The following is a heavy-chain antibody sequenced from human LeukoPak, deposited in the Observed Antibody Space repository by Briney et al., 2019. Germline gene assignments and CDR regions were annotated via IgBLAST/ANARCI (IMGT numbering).Heavy chain of an antibody. Sequence: GGSLRLSCAASGFTFSSYGMHWVREAPGKGLEWVAVISYDGSNKYYADSVKGRFTISRDNSKNTLYLQMNSLRAEDTAVYYCAKGQITMVRGVRSDYWGQGTLVTVSS. V-gene: IGHV3-30*18. CDR1: GFTFSSYG. CDR2: ISYDGSNK. J-gene: IGHJ4*02. CDR3: AKGQITMVRGVRSDY. D-gene: IGHD3-10*01.